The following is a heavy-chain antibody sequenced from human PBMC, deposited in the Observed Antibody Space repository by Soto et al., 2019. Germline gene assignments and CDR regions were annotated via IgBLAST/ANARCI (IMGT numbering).Heavy chain of an antibody. CDR2: IYYSGST. J-gene: IGHJ6*03. CDR3: ARLGVCSGGSCYRDYYYYYMDV. Sequence: SETLSLTRTVSGGSISSYSWRWIRQPPGKGLEWIGYIYYSGSTNYNPSLKSRVTISVDTSKNQFSLKLSSVTAADTAVYYCARLGVCSGGSCYRDYYYYYMDVWGKGTTVT. V-gene: IGHV4-59*08. CDR1: GGSISSYS. D-gene: IGHD2-15*01.